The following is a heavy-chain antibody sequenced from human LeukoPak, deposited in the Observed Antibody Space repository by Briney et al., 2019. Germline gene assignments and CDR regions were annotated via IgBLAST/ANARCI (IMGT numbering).Heavy chain of an antibody. Sequence: ASETLSLTCSVSGYSISSGYNWGWIRQPPGKGPEWIGSTHHNGPTFYHPSLKSRVTISVDTSLNQVSLNLNSVTAADTALYYCAREQWGXXFPDYWGQXVLVXXSS. CDR3: AREQWGXXFPDY. CDR2: THHNGPT. CDR1: GYSISSGYN. V-gene: IGHV4-38-2*02. D-gene: IGHD1-26*01. J-gene: IGHJ4*02.